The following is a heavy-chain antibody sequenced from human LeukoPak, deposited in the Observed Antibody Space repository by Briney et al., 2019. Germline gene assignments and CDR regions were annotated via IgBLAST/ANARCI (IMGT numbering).Heavy chain of an antibody. J-gene: IGHJ6*02. CDR3: ARRRGPDYDFWSGYPPYYYGMDV. CDR1: GFTFSSYW. Sequence: GGSLRLSCAASGFTFSSYWMSWVRQAPGKGQEWVANIKQDGSEKYYVDSVKGRFTISRDNAKNSLYLQMNSLRAEDTAVYYCARRRGPDYDFWSGYPPYYYGMDVWGQGTTVTVSS. V-gene: IGHV3-7*01. D-gene: IGHD3-3*01. CDR2: IKQDGSEK.